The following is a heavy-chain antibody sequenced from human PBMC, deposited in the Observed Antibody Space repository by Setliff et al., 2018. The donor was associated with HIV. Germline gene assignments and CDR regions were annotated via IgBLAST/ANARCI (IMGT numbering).Heavy chain of an antibody. CDR1: GYTFSTYA. CDR3: ARVGSYWTQFDY. D-gene: IGHD2-15*01. J-gene: IGHJ4*01. V-gene: IGHV1-3*01. Sequence: ASVKVSCKASGYTFSTYAIHWVRQAPGQRLEWMGWINAGSGNTKYSQRFQGRVTITRDTSASTAYMELSSLRSEDTAVYYCARVGSYWTQFDYWGQGTLVTVS. CDR2: INAGSGNT.